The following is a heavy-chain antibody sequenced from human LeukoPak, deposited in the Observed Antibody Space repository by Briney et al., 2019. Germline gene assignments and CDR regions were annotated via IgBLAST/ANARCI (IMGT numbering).Heavy chain of an antibody. J-gene: IGHJ6*04. CDR2: INPSGGST. Sequence: ASVKVSCKASGYTFTSYYMHWVRHAPGQGLEWMGIINPSGGSTSYAQKFQGRVTMTRYTSTSTIYMELSSLRSEDTAVYYCARDRNGVVPAALDVWGKGTTVTVSS. CDR1: GYTFTSYY. V-gene: IGHV1-46*03. D-gene: IGHD2-2*01. CDR3: ARDRNGVVPAALDV.